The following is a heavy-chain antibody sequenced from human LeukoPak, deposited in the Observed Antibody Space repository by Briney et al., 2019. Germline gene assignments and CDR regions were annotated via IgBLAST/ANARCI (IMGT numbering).Heavy chain of an antibody. J-gene: IGHJ4*02. CDR2: IYYSGST. D-gene: IGHD3-10*01. V-gene: IGHV4-30-4*01. Sequence: SETLSLTCTVSGGSISSGDYYWSWIRQPPGKGLEWIGYIYYSGSTYYNPSLKSRVTISVDTAKNQFSLKLSSVTAADTAVYYCARGRFGELLGDYFDYWGQGTLVTVSS. CDR3: ARGRFGELLGDYFDY. CDR1: GGSISSGDYY.